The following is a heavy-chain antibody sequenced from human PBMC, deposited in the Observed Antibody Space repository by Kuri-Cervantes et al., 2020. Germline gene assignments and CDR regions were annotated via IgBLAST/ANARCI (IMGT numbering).Heavy chain of an antibody. CDR1: GGSISSSNW. Sequence: SETLSLTCAVSGGSISSSNWWSWVRQPPGKGLEWIGEIYHSGSTNYNPSLKSRVTISVDKSKNQFSLKLSSVTAADTAVYYCARELVRVGATKRYYFDYWGQGTLVTVSS. J-gene: IGHJ4*02. CDR2: IYHSGST. V-gene: IGHV4-4*02. D-gene: IGHD1-26*01. CDR3: ARELVRVGATKRYYFDY.